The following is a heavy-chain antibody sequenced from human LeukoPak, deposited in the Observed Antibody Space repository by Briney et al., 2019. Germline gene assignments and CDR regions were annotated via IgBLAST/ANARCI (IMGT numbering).Heavy chain of an antibody. D-gene: IGHD4-11*01. CDR2: IYYSGST. CDR1: GGSISSYY. CDR3: ARGFPYRHFDY. J-gene: IGHJ4*02. V-gene: IGHV4-59*01. Sequence: SETRSLTCTVSGGSISSYYWSWIRQPPGKGLEWIGYIYYSGSTNYNPSLKSRVTISVDTSKNQFSLKLSSVTAADTAVYYCARGFPYRHFDYWGQGTLVTVSS.